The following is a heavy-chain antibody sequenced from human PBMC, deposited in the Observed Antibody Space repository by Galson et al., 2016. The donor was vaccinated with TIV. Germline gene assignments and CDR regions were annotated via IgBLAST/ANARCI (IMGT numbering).Heavy chain of an antibody. D-gene: IGHD3-10*01. J-gene: IGHJ6*02. CDR2: IPDAGNT. Sequence: SLRLSCAASGFSFGNHGMHWVRQAPGKGLEWVSFIPDAGNTYYSESVRGRFTISRDNSRNTLDLQMTGLRAEDTAVYYCARDRVVDAYYYYYYYGMDVWGQGTTVTVSS. V-gene: IGHV3-53*05. CDR1: GFSFGNHG. CDR3: ARDRVVDAYYYYYYYGMDV.